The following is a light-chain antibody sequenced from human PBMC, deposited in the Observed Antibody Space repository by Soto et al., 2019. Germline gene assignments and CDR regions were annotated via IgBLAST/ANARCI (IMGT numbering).Light chain of an antibody. CDR3: CSYTSSSTLDV. V-gene: IGLV2-14*03. CDR1: SSDVGGYHY. Sequence: QSALTQPASVSGSPGQSITISCTGTSSDVGGYHYVSWYQQHPGKAPKLMIYDVSNRPSGVSNRFSGSKSGNTASLTISGLQAEDEADYYCCSYTSSSTLDVFGTGTKLTVL. CDR2: DVS. J-gene: IGLJ1*01.